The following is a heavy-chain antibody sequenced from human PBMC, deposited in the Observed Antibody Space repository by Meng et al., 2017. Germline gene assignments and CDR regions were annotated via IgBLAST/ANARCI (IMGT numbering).Heavy chain of an antibody. V-gene: IGHV3-74*01. CDR2: ISGDGSIT. D-gene: IGHD1-1*01. Sequence: EVQGVELGGCLLQPGGSLRLSCAASGFTFNNYWMHWVRQVPGKGLVWVSRISGDGSITNYADSVKGRFTISRDNAKNTLYLQMNSLRPEDTAVYYCLDEAPRSDYWGQGSLVTVSS. CDR3: LDEAPRSDY. CDR1: GFTFNNYW. J-gene: IGHJ4*02.